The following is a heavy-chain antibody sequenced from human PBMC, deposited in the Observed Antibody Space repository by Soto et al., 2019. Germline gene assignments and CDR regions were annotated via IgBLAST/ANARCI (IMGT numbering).Heavy chain of an antibody. V-gene: IGHV4-4*02. J-gene: IGHJ4*02. Sequence: QVQLQESGPRLVKPSGTLSLTCAVSGASISSTNWWTWVRQPPGKGLEWIGEIYHTGSTKYNPSLKRRVTISLDKSNNQFSLKLSSVTAADTAGYYCATLPPRIVVVVLPIPTWGQGTLVTVSS. CDR2: IYHTGST. CDR1: GASISSTNW. CDR3: ATLPPRIVVVVLPIPT. D-gene: IGHD2-15*01.